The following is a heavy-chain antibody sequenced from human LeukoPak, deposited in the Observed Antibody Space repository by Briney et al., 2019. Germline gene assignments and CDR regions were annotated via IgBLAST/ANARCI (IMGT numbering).Heavy chain of an antibody. CDR3: AREDQLPGYFVY. J-gene: IGHJ4*02. CDR1: GYSVGSYY. Sequence: SETLSLTCIVSGYSVGSYYWNWIRQTPGKELEWIGYIFYSGNRTYNPSLNSRATISVDTSKNQFPLKLRSVTAADTAVYYCAREDQLPGYFVYGGQGTLVTVSS. CDR2: IFYSGNR. V-gene: IGHV4-59*02. D-gene: IGHD2-2*01.